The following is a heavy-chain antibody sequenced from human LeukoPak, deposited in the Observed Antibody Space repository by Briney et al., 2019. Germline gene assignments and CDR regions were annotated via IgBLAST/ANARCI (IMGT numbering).Heavy chain of an antibody. J-gene: IGHJ2*01. CDR3: ARRGEIYWYFEL. V-gene: IGHV4-59*12. D-gene: IGHD2-21*01. CDR1: GGSISSYY. Sequence: PSETPSLTCTVYGGSISSYYWSWIRQPPGKGLEWIGYISDRGTTNYNPSLKSRVTISGDTSKNQFSLRLTSVTAADTAVYYCARRGEIYWYFELWGRGTLVTVSS. CDR2: ISDRGTT.